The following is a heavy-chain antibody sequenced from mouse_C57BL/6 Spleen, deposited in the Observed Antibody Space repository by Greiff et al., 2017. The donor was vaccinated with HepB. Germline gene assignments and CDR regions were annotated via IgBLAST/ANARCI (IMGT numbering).Heavy chain of an antibody. CDR2: IDPSDSYT. D-gene: IGHD2-3*01. Sequence: VQLQQPGAELVKPGASVKLSCKASGYTFTSYWMQWVKQRPGQGLEWIGEIDPSDSYTNYNQKFKGKATLTVDTSSSTAYMQLSSLTSEDSAVYYCARGRGYYEGFDYWGQGTTLTVSS. J-gene: IGHJ2*01. CDR1: GYTFTSYW. V-gene: IGHV1-50*01. CDR3: ARGRGYYEGFDY.